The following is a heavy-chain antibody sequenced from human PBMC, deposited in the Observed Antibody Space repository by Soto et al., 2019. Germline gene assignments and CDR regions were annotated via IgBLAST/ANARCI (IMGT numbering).Heavy chain of an antibody. J-gene: IGHJ4*02. CDR3: ARPSMAAADYDY. CDR2: IYYSGST. Sequence: PSETLSLTCTVSGGSISSGGYYWSWIRQHPGKGLEWIGYIYYSGSTYYNPSLKSRVTISVDTSKNQFSLKLSSVTAADTAVYYCARPSMAAADYDYWGQGTLVTVSS. V-gene: IGHV4-31*03. D-gene: IGHD6-13*01. CDR1: GGSISSGGYY.